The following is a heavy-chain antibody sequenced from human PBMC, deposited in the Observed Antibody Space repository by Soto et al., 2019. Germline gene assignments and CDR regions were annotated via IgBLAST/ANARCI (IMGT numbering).Heavy chain of an antibody. J-gene: IGHJ5*02. V-gene: IGHV3-23*01. CDR1: GFTFSSYA. Sequence: GGSLRLSCAASGFTFSSYAMSWVRQAPGKGLEWVSAISGSGGSTYYADSVKGRFTISRDNSKNTLYLQMNSLRAEDTAVYYCAKGIFGVVITRENFDPWGQRTLVTAS. CDR3: AKGIFGVVITRENFDP. D-gene: IGHD3-3*01. CDR2: ISGSGGST.